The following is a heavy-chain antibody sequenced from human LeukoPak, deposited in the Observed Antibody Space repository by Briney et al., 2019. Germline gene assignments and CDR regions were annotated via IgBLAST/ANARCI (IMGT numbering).Heavy chain of an antibody. J-gene: IGHJ4*02. Sequence: GGSLRLSCAASGFTFSSYAMHWVRQAPGKGLEWVAVISYDGSNKYYADSVKGRFTISRDNSKNTLYLQMNSLRAEDTAVYYCARGNVAVAELSYWGQGTLVTVSS. V-gene: IGHV3-30-3*01. CDR2: ISYDGSNK. CDR3: ARGNVAVAELSY. D-gene: IGHD6-19*01. CDR1: GFTFSSYA.